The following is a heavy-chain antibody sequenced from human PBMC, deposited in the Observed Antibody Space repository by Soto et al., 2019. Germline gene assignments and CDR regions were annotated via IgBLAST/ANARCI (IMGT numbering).Heavy chain of an antibody. CDR2: IIPIFGIK. J-gene: IGHJ4*02. Sequence: QMQLVQSGAEVKERGSSVKISCKTSGGTFNTYALTWVRQAPGQGLEWIGGIIPIFGIKNVAQRFQGRVTISADESLTTAYMEMTSLRSDDTAVYYCAKEAGDHWGQGTLVHVSS. CDR3: AKEAGDH. V-gene: IGHV1-69*01. D-gene: IGHD3-10*01. CDR1: GGTFNTYA.